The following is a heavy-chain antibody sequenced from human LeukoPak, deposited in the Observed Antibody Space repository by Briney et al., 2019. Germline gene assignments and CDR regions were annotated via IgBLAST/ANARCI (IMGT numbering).Heavy chain of an antibody. CDR1: GFTFSSYA. D-gene: IGHD6-19*01. Sequence: GGSLRLSCAASGFTFSSYAMSWVRQAPGKGLEWVSAISGSGGSTYCTDSVKGRFTISRDNSKNTLYLQMNSLRAEDTAVYYCAKSPQWLVHGYWGQGTLVTVSS. CDR3: AKSPQWLVHGY. J-gene: IGHJ4*02. CDR2: ISGSGGST. V-gene: IGHV3-23*01.